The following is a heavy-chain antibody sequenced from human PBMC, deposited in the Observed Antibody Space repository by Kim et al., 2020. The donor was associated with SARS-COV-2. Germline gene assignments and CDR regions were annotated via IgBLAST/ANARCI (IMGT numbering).Heavy chain of an antibody. CDR2: ISGSSRHT. D-gene: IGHD3-16*01. CDR1: GCIFSDHY. Sequence: GGSLRLSCAVSGCIFSDHYMSWIRQAPGKGLEYVSFISGSSRHTNYADSVKGRFTISRDNTLNSLYLQMNTLRAEDAAVYYCAIYNASAASFDYWGHGTLVTVSS. J-gene: IGHJ4*01. CDR3: AIYNASAASFDY. V-gene: IGHV3-11*03.